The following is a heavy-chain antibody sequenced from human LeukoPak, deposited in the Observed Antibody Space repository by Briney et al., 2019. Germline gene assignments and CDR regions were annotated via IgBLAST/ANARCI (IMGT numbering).Heavy chain of an antibody. D-gene: IGHD3-10*01. J-gene: IGHJ4*02. CDR2: ISYDGSNK. Sequence: PGGSLRLSCEASGFTFSSYGMHWVRQAPGKGLEWVAVISYDGSNKYYADSVKGRFTISRDNSKNTLYLQMNSLRAEDTAVYYCAKDVGLDYWGQGTLVTVSS. V-gene: IGHV3-30*18. CDR3: AKDVGLDY. CDR1: GFTFSSYG.